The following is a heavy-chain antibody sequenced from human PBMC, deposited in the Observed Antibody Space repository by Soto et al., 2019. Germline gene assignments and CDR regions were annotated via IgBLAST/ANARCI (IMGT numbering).Heavy chain of an antibody. CDR3: ARDACCWYYRGVNWFDP. D-gene: IGHD6-13*01. CDR1: GYTFPSYG. CDR2: ISAYNGNT. Sequence: GASVKVSCKASGYTFPSYGISWVRQAPGQGLEWMGWISAYNGNTNYAQKLQGRVTMTTDTSTSTAYMELRGLRSDDTAVYYCARDACCWYYRGVNWFDPWGQGTLVTVSS. J-gene: IGHJ5*02. V-gene: IGHV1-18*04.